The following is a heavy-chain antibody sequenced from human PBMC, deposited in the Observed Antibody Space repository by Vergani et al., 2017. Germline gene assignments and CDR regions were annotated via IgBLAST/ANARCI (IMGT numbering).Heavy chain of an antibody. D-gene: IGHD2-15*01. Sequence: EVQLVESGGGLVQPGGSLRLSCSASGFTFSSYAMHWVRQAPGKGLEYVSAISSNGGSTYDADSVKGRFTISRDNSKNTLYLQMSSLRAEDTAVYYCAREVVVAASDAFDIWGQGTMVTVSS. V-gene: IGHV3-64D*06. CDR1: GFTFSSYA. CDR3: AREVVVAASDAFDI. CDR2: ISSNGGST. J-gene: IGHJ3*02.